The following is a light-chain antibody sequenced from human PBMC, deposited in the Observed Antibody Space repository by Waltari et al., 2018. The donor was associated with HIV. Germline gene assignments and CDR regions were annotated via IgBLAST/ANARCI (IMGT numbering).Light chain of an antibody. V-gene: IGKV3-11*01. J-gene: IGKJ3*01. Sequence: EIVLTQSPATLSLSPGERATLSCRASQSISTYLAWYQKKLGQAPRLLIYDASKRATGIPARFSGSGSGTDFTLTISSLEPEDFAVYYCQHRKDWPPGDSFGPGTKVDVK. CDR2: DAS. CDR1: QSISTY. CDR3: QHRKDWPPGDS.